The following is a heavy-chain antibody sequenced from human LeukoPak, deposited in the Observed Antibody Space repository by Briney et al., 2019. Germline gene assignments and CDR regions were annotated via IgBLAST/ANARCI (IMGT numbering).Heavy chain of an antibody. CDR3: ARLGNSSSWYGEYFDY. D-gene: IGHD6-13*01. Sequence: GESLKISCKGSGCSFTSYWIGWVRQMPGKGLEWMGIIYPGDSDTRYSPSFQGQVTISADKSISTAYLQWSSLKASDTAMYYCARLGNSSSWYGEYFDYWGQGTLVTVSS. CDR2: IYPGDSDT. CDR1: GCSFTSYW. V-gene: IGHV5-51*01. J-gene: IGHJ4*02.